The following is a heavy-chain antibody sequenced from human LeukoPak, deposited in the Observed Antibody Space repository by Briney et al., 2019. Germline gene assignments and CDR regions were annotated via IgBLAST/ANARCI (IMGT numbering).Heavy chain of an antibody. D-gene: IGHD3-10*01. V-gene: IGHV1-2*02. CDR1: GYTFTGYY. CDR3: ASSPGRLWFGELSHYYYYGMDA. CDR2: INPNSGGT. Sequence: ASVKVSCKASGYTFTGYYMHWVRQAPGQGLEWMGWINPNSGGTNYAQKFQGRVTMTRDTSISTAYMELSRLRSDDTAVYYCASSPGRLWFGELSHYYYYGMDAWGQGTTVTVSS. J-gene: IGHJ6*02.